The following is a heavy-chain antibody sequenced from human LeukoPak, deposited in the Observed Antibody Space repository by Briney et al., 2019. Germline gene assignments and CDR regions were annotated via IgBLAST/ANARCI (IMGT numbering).Heavy chain of an antibody. D-gene: IGHD1-26*01. CDR3: VEGATLRRAFEF. V-gene: IGHV3-11*01. J-gene: IGHJ3*01. CDR2: STSSGDMI. Sequence: GGSLRLSCEVTGFILSDHYMSWIRQAPGKGLGWISYSTSSGDMIHYADSVKGRFTVSRDNAKNSLYLHMNSLRADDTAVYYCVEGATLRRAFEFWGQGTMVAVSS. CDR1: GFILSDHY.